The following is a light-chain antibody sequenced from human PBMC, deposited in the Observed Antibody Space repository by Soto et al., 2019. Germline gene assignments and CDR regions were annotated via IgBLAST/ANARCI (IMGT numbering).Light chain of an antibody. J-gene: IGKJ1*01. V-gene: IGKV1-5*03. CDR2: KSS. CDR1: QTISTW. Sequence: DIQMTQSPSTLSASVGDRVTITCRASQTISTWLAWYQQKPGRAPKLLIYKSSILESGVPSRFSGSGSGTEFTLTISSLQPDDFATYYYQQFNTSPWTFGQGTKVDIK. CDR3: QQFNTSPWT.